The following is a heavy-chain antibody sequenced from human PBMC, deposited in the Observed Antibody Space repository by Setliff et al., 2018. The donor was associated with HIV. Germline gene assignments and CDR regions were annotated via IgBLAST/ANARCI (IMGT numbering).Heavy chain of an antibody. V-gene: IGHV4-34*01. Sequence: NPSETLSLTCAVYGGSFSGYYWSWIRQPPGKGLEWIGEINHSGSTSYNPSLKIRVSISVDTSKNQFSLRLGSVTAADSAVYYCARLYYAISTAYVDGFDSWGQGTLVTVSS. CDR2: INHSGST. CDR1: GGSFSGYY. D-gene: IGHD3-9*01. CDR3: ARLYYAISTAYVDGFDS. J-gene: IGHJ4*02.